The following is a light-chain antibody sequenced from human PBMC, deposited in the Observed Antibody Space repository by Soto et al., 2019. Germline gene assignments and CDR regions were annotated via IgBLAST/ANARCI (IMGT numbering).Light chain of an antibody. J-gene: IGLJ2*01. V-gene: IGLV4-69*01. CDR2: LNSDDSH. Sequence: QPVLTQSPSASASLGASVRLTCTLSSGHSSYAIAWHQQQPEKGPRYLMKLNSDDSHSKGDGIPDRFSGSSSGAERYLTISSLQSEDEADYYCQTWGTDVVFGGGTKLTVL. CDR3: QTWGTDVV. CDR1: SGHSSYA.